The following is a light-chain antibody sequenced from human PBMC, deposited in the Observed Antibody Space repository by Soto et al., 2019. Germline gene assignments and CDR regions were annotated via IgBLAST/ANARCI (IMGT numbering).Light chain of an antibody. Sequence: QSVLTQPASVSASPGQSITISCTGTSSDVGGYKFVSWYQHHPGKAPKLMIYEVNNRPSGVSNRFSGSKSGNTASLTISGLQPEDEADYYCLSYTSANTRVFGGGIKVTVL. V-gene: IGLV2-14*01. CDR1: SSDVGGYKF. CDR2: EVN. CDR3: LSYTSANTRV. J-gene: IGLJ3*02.